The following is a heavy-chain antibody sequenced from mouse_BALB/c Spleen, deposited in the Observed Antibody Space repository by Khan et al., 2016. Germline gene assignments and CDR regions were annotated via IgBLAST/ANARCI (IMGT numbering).Heavy chain of an antibody. J-gene: IGHJ1*01. Sequence: EVELVESGGGLVQPGGSLRLSCTTSGFTFTDNYMSWVRQPPGEALEWLGFARNKANGYTTEYSASVKGRFTISRDNSQSILYLQMNTLRPEDSATYYCARDLNDDYYWYLDVWGAGTTVTVSS. CDR3: ARDLNDDYYWYLDV. CDR1: GFTFTDNY. D-gene: IGHD2-3*01. V-gene: IGHV7-3*02. CDR2: ARNKANGYTT.